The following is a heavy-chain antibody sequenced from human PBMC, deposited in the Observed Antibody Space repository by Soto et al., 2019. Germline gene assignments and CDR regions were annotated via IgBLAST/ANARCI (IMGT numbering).Heavy chain of an antibody. CDR2: INSDGSST. Sequence: SLRLSCAASGFTFSSYWMHWVRQAPGKGLVWVSRINSDGSSTTYADSVKGRFTISRDNAKNTLYLQMNSLRAEDTAVYYCARPNYYDSSGYQYSNFDYWGQGTLVTVSS. CDR1: GFTFSSYW. J-gene: IGHJ4*02. D-gene: IGHD3-22*01. CDR3: ARPNYYDSSGYQYSNFDY. V-gene: IGHV3-74*01.